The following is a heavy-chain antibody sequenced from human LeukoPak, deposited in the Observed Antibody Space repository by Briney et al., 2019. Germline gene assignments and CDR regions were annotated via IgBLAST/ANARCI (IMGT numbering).Heavy chain of an antibody. J-gene: IGHJ3*02. CDR1: GGSIISSNYY. D-gene: IGHD2-21*02. Sequence: KPSETLSLTCSVSGGSIISSNYYWGWIRQPPGKGLEWIGSIYQSGSGSSYYNPSLKSRVTISGDTSKNQFFLRLSSVTAADTAVYYCVRLTSHGGDWSYRAFDIWGQGTMVTVS. V-gene: IGHV4-39*01. CDR3: VRLTSHGGDWSYRAFDI. CDR2: IYQSGSGSS.